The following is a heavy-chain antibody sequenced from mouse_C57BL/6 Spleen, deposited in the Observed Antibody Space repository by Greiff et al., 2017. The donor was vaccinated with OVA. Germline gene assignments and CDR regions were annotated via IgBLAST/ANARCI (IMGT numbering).Heavy chain of an antibody. Sequence: QVQLQQSGAELVKPGASVKMSCKASGYTFTSYWITWVKQRPGQGLEWIGDIYPGSGSSNYNEKFKSKATLTVDTSSSTAYMQLSSLTSEDSAVYYCARRYYSNYDDAMDYWGQGTSVTVSS. CDR2: IYPGSGSS. CDR3: ARRYYSNYDDAMDY. CDR1: GYTFTSYW. V-gene: IGHV1-55*01. J-gene: IGHJ4*01. D-gene: IGHD2-5*01.